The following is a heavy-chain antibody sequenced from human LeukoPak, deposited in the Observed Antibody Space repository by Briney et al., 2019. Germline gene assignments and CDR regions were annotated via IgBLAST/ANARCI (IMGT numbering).Heavy chain of an antibody. D-gene: IGHD3-22*01. CDR1: GGSISSYY. V-gene: IGHV4-4*07. Sequence: SETLSLTCTVSGGSISSYYWSWIRQPAGKGLEWIGRLYTSGSTNYNPSLKSRVTMSVDTSKNQFSLRLTSMTAADTAVYYCARGGSSGYYYGWGQGTLVAVSS. CDR3: ARGGSSGYYYG. J-gene: IGHJ4*02. CDR2: LYTSGST.